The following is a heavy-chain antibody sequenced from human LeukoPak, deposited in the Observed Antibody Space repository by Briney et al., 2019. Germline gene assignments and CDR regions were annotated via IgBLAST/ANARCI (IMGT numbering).Heavy chain of an antibody. D-gene: IGHD5-24*01. Sequence: SENLSLNCAVYGGSFSGYYWSWIRQPPGKGLEWIGEINHSGSTNYNPSRKSRITISADTSKTHFSLKLSSVTAADTAVYACARGTRWLQSPRSFDPWGQGTLVTVSS. CDR2: INHSGST. J-gene: IGHJ5*02. CDR3: ARGTRWLQSPRSFDP. CDR1: GGSFSGYY. V-gene: IGHV4-34*01.